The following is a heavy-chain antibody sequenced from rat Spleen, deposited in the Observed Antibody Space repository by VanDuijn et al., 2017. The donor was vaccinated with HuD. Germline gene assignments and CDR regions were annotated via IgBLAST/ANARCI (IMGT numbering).Heavy chain of an antibody. J-gene: IGHJ1*01. CDR2: MWGHGGT. Sequence: QVQLKESGPGLVQPSQTLSLTCTVSGFSLTNYDVYWVRQPPGKGLEGMGAMWGHGGTHYNSALKSRLSISRDTSASQVFLKMNSLQTEDTAIYFCARSTTVDWYFDFWGPGIMVTVSS. V-gene: IGHV2-1*01. D-gene: IGHD1-1*01. CDR1: GFSLTNYD. CDR3: ARSTTVDWYFDF.